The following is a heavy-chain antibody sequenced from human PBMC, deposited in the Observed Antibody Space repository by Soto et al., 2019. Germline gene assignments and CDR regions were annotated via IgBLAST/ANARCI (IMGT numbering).Heavy chain of an antibody. J-gene: IGHJ4*02. D-gene: IGHD3-3*01. CDR1: GFTFSSYG. V-gene: IGHV3-30*18. CDR2: ISYDGSNK. Sequence: PGGSLRLSCAASGFTFSSYGMHWVRQAPGKGLEWVAVISYDGSNKYYADSVKGRFTISGDNSKNTLYLQMNSLRAEDTAVYYCAKDHHYDFWSGYRLDYWGQGTLVTVSS. CDR3: AKDHHYDFWSGYRLDY.